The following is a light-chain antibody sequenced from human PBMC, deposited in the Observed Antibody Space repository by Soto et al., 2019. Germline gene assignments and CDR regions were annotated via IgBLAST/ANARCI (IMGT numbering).Light chain of an antibody. CDR2: DND. J-gene: IGLJ2*01. CDR1: SSNIGNNY. V-gene: IGLV1-51*01. CDR3: GTWDSSLSVVI. Sequence: QSVLTQPPSVSAAPGQKVTISCSGSSSNIGNNYVSWYQQLPGTAPKLLIYDNDKRPSGIPDRFSGSRSGTSGTLGITGLQTGDEADYYCGTWDSSLSVVIFGGGTK.